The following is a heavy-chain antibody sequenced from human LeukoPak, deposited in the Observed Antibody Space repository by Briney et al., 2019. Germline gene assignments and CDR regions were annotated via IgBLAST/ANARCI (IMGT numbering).Heavy chain of an antibody. J-gene: IGHJ4*02. CDR3: AKDKDSYGPLYYFDY. CDR1: GFTFSSYS. V-gene: IGHV3-48*01. Sequence: LTGGSLRLSCAASGFTFSSYSMNWVRPAPGKGLEWVSYISSSSSTIYYADSVKGRFTISRDNAKNTLYLQMNSLRAEDTAVYYCAKDKDSYGPLYYFDYWGQGTLVSVSS. D-gene: IGHD5-18*01. CDR2: ISSSSSTI.